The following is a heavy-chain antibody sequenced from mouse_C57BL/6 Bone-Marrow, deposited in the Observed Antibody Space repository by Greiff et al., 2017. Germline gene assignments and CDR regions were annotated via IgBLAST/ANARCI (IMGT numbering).Heavy chain of an antibody. CDR1: GFSLTSYG. J-gene: IGHJ1*03. V-gene: IGHV2-2*01. Sequence: VKLKESGPGLVQPSQSLSITCTVSGFSLTSYGVHWVRQSPGKGLEWLGVIWSGGSTDYNAAFISRLSISKDNSKSQVFFKMNSLQADDTAIYYCARNSDYDPYWYFDVWGTGTTVTVSS. CDR3: ARNSDYDPYWYFDV. CDR2: IWSGGST. D-gene: IGHD2-4*01.